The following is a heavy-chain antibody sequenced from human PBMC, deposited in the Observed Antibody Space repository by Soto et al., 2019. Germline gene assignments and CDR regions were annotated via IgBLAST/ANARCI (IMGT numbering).Heavy chain of an antibody. CDR1: GYTFTSYG. CDR2: ISAYNGNT. J-gene: IGHJ5*02. V-gene: IGHV1-18*01. D-gene: IGHD2-2*01. CDR3: ARVRWEYQPRDWFDP. Sequence: GASVKVSCKASGYTFTSYGISWVRQAPGQGLEWMGWISAYNGNTNYAQKLQGRVTMTTDTSTSTAYMELRSLRSDDTAVYYCARVRWEYQPRDWFDPWGQGTLVTVSS.